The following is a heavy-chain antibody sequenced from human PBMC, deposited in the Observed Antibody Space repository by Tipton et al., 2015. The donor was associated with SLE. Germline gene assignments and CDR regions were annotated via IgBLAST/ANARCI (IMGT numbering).Heavy chain of an antibody. CDR2: MYYIGSPNYYSGSS. V-gene: IGHV4-59*02. D-gene: IGHD3-10*02. Sequence: TLSLTCNVSGDSVTSHYWTWIRQPPGKGLEWIGYMYYIGSPNYYSGSSNYNPSLKSRVTISLDTSKSQFSLKLCSVTAADTAVYYCARGTAGTLFIGYFDYWGQGTLATVSS. J-gene: IGHJ4*02. CDR3: ARGTAGTLFIGYFDY. CDR1: GDSVTSHY.